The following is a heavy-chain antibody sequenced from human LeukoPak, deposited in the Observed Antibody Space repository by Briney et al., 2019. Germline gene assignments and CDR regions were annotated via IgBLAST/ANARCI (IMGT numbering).Heavy chain of an antibody. Sequence: PSETLSLTCTVSGGSISSSSYYWGWIRQPPGKGLEWIGSIYYSGSTYCNPSLKSRVTISVDTSKNQFSLKLNSVTAADTAVYYCARRGKRWLQFGIDYWGQGTLVTVSS. D-gene: IGHD5-24*01. V-gene: IGHV4-39*07. CDR3: ARRGKRWLQFGIDY. CDR1: GGSISSSSYY. CDR2: IYYSGST. J-gene: IGHJ4*02.